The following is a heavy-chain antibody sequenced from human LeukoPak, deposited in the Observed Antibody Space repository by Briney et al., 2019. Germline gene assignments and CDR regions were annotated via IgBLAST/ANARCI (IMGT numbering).Heavy chain of an antibody. Sequence: GGSLRLSCAASGFTFSSYSMNWVRQAPGKGLEWVSYISSSSSTIYYADSVKGRFTISRDNAKNSLYLQMNSLRAEDTVVYYCARDQNLNGPDYGDYVVDWDYDAFDIWGQGTMVTVSS. V-gene: IGHV3-48*01. CDR3: ARDQNLNGPDYGDYVVDWDYDAFDI. CDR1: GFTFSSYS. J-gene: IGHJ3*02. CDR2: ISSSSSTI. D-gene: IGHD4-17*01.